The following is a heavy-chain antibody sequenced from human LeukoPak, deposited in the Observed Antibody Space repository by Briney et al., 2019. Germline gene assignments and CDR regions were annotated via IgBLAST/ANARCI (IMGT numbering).Heavy chain of an antibody. Sequence: GGSLRLSCAASGFTFSSYWMHWVRQAPGKGLVWVSRTNSDGSSTSYADSVKGRFTISRDNAKNSLYLQMNSLRAEDTAVYYCARDSYYGSGKNAFDIWGQGTMVTVSS. J-gene: IGHJ3*02. D-gene: IGHD3-10*01. CDR2: TNSDGSST. V-gene: IGHV3-74*01. CDR3: ARDSYYGSGKNAFDI. CDR1: GFTFSSYW.